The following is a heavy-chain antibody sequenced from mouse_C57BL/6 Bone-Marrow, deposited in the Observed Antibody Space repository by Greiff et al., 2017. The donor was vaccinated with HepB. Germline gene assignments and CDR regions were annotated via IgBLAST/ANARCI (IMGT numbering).Heavy chain of an antibody. Sequence: QVQLQQPGAELVKPGASVKLSCKASGYTFTSYWMHWVKQRPGQGLEWIGMIHPNSGSTNYNEKFKSKATLTVDKSSSTAYMQLSSLTSEDSALYYCARSEAYYYGRNYFDYWGQGTTLTVSS. CDR3: ARSEAYYYGRNYFDY. D-gene: IGHD1-1*01. V-gene: IGHV1-64*01. CDR2: IHPNSGST. J-gene: IGHJ2*01. CDR1: GYTFTSYW.